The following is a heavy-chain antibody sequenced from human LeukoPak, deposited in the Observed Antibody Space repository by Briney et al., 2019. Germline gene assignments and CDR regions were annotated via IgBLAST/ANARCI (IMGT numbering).Heavy chain of an antibody. J-gene: IGHJ4*02. D-gene: IGHD1-26*01. CDR3: ARGRTYVDY. Sequence: SETLSLTCTVSGGSISSYYWSWIRQPPGEGLEWIGYMYYSGSTNYNPSLKSRVTISIDTSKNQFSLKLSSVTAADMAVYYCARGRTYVDYWGQGTLVTVSS. CDR1: GGSISSYY. V-gene: IGHV4-59*08. CDR2: MYYSGST.